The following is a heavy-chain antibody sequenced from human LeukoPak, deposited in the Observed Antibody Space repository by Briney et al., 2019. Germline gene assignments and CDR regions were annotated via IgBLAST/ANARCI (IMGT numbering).Heavy chain of an antibody. CDR3: AKDLPGIAVAEGY. D-gene: IGHD6-19*01. V-gene: IGHV3-7*01. Sequence: TGGSLRLSCAASGFTFSNYWMSWVRQAPGKGLEWVANIKQDESEKYYVESVKGRFTISRDNAKNSLYLQMNSLRAEDTAVYYCAKDLPGIAVAEGYWGQGTLVTVSS. CDR2: IKQDESEK. J-gene: IGHJ4*02. CDR1: GFTFSNYW.